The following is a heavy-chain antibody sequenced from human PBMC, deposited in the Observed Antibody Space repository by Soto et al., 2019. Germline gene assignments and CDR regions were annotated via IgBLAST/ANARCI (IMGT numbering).Heavy chain of an antibody. D-gene: IGHD4-17*01. Sequence: GGSLRLSCAASGFTFSSYAVTWVRQAPGKGLEWVSTISGSGGSTDYADFVKGRFTISRDNSKNTLYLQMSSLRVEDTAVYYCTKGDYDGNSNYFVSWGQGTLVTVSS. V-gene: IGHV3-23*01. CDR2: ISGSGGST. CDR1: GFTFSSYA. J-gene: IGHJ4*02. CDR3: TKGDYDGNSNYFVS.